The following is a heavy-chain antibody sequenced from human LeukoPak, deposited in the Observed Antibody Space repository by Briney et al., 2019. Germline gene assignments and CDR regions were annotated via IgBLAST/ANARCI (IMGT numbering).Heavy chain of an antibody. CDR1: GFTFSSYW. Sequence: GGSLRLSCAASGFTFSSYWMSWVRQAPGKGLEGVADIKQDGSEKYYVDSVKGRFTISRDNAKNSLYLQMNSLRAEDTAVYFCARDRDYYDSSGYSDAFDIWGQGTMVTFPS. V-gene: IGHV3-7*04. CDR3: ARDRDYYDSSGYSDAFDI. CDR2: IKQDGSEK. J-gene: IGHJ3*02. D-gene: IGHD3-22*01.